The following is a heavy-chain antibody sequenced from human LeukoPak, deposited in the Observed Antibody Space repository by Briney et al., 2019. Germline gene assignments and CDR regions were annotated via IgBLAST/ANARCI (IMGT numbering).Heavy chain of an antibody. Sequence: ASVKVSCKAAGYTFTGYYMHWVRQAPGQGLEWMGWINPNSGGTNYAQKFQGWVTMTRDTSISTAYMELSRLRSDDTAVYYCARDPGYSGYEFDYWGQGTLVTVSS. V-gene: IGHV1-2*04. CDR2: INPNSGGT. CDR3: ARDPGYSGYEFDY. CDR1: GYTFTGYY. J-gene: IGHJ4*02. D-gene: IGHD5-12*01.